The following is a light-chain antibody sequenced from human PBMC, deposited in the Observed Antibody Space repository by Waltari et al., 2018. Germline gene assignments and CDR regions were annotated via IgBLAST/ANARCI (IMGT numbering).Light chain of an antibody. V-gene: IGLV2-14*03. CDR2: DVS. J-gene: IGLJ1*01. CDR3: TSYTTRHSLV. CDR1: SRDIGSYDW. Sequence: QSALTQPASVSGSPGQSITISCTGSSRDIGSYDWVSWYQQHPGKAPKVVIFDVSYRPSGVSNRCSGSKPGNTASRTISGLQAEDEADYYCTSYTTRHSLVFGTGTKVTVL.